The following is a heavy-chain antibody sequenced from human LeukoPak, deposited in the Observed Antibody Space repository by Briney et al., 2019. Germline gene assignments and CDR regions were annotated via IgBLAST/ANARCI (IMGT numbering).Heavy chain of an antibody. V-gene: IGHV4-4*07. CDR3: VRTMTREWGGWYDNDY. CDR1: GSSVSNHW. Sequence: SETLSLTCTVSGSSVSNHWWIWIRQPAGKGLKWIGRISSRGYTNYNPSLKSRVAMSVDTSKSQFSLKLNSVTAADTAVYYCVRTMTREWGGWYDNDYWGRGTLVTVSS. J-gene: IGHJ4*03. CDR2: ISSRGYT. D-gene: IGHD6-19*01.